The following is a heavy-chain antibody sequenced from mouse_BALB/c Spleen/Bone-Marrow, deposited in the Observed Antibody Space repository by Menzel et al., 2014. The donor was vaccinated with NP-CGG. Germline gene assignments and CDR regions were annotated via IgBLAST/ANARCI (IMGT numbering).Heavy chain of an antibody. CDR2: IWAGGST. V-gene: IGHV2-9*02. CDR1: GFSLTSYG. J-gene: IGHJ4*01. D-gene: IGHD1-1*01. CDR3: AREYYGSLYAMDC. Sequence: ESGPGLVAPSQSLSITCTVSGFSLTSYGVHWVRQPPGKGLEWLGVIWAGGSTNYNSALMSRLSISKDNSKSQVFLKMNSLQTDDTAMYYCAREYYGSLYAMDCWGQGTSVTVSS.